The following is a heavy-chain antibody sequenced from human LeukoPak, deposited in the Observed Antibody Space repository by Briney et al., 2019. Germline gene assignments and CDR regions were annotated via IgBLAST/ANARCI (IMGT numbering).Heavy chain of an antibody. V-gene: IGHV4-59*08. CDR1: GASISSYY. D-gene: IGHD4-23*01. Sequence: SETLSLTCAVSGASISSYYWSWIRQPPGKGLEWIGSIYYSGGTNYNPSLKSLVTILIDTSKNQFSLKLTSVTASDTAFYYCARVTTTDYGASSFGNWYFDLWGRGTLVTVSS. J-gene: IGHJ2*01. CDR3: ARVTTTDYGASSFGNWYFDL. CDR2: IYYSGGT.